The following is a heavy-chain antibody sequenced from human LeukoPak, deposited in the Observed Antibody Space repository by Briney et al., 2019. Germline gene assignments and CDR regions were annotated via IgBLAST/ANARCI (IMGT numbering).Heavy chain of an antibody. D-gene: IGHD7-27*01. J-gene: IGHJ4*02. Sequence: SETLSLTCTVSGGSISSYYWSWIRQPPGKGLEWIGYIYYSGSTNYNPSLKSRVTISVDTSKNQFSLKLSSVTAADTAVYYCARGWGYFDYWGQGTLVTVSS. CDR2: IYYSGST. CDR3: ARGWGYFDY. V-gene: IGHV4-59*01. CDR1: GGSISSYY.